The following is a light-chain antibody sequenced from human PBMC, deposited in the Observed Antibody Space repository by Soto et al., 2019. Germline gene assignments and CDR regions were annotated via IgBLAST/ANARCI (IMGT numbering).Light chain of an antibody. J-gene: IGKJ1*01. CDR3: QHYNNWPPWT. CDR1: QSVSSN. CDR2: GAS. Sequence: EIVVTQSPATLSGTPGETVTLSCRASQSVSSNLAWYQQKPGQAPRLLSYGASIRATGIPARFSGSGSGTEFTLTISSLQSEDFAVYYCQHYNNWPPWTFGQGTKVDIK. V-gene: IGKV3-15*01.